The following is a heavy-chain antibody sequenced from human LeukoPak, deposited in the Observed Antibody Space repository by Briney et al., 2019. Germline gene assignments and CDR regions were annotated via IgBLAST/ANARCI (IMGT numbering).Heavy chain of an antibody. J-gene: IGHJ4*02. Sequence: QASETLSLTCTVSGGSISSSSHYWGWLRQPPGKGLEWIGSMRYSGSTYYNLSLKSRVTISVDTSKNQFSLKLSSVTAADTAVYYCARHDYDFWSGYYRPFDYWGQGTLVTVSS. D-gene: IGHD3-3*01. V-gene: IGHV4-39*01. CDR1: GGSISSSSHY. CDR3: ARHDYDFWSGYYRPFDY. CDR2: MRYSGST.